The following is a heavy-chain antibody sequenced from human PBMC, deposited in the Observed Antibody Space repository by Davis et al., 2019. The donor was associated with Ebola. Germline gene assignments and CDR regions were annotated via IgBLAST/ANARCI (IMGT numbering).Heavy chain of an antibody. CDR2: IGTAGDP. Sequence: GESLKISCAASGFTFSSYDMHWVRQATGKGLEWVSAIGTAGDPYYPGSVKGRFTISRDNSKNTLYLQMNSLRANDTAVYYCAREGKYRDESRTFDYWGQGTLVTVSS. J-gene: IGHJ4*02. D-gene: IGHD2-2*01. V-gene: IGHV3-13*05. CDR1: GFTFSSYD. CDR3: AREGKYRDESRTFDY.